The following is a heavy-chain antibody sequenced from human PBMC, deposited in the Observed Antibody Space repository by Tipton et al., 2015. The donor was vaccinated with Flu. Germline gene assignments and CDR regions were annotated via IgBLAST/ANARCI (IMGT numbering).Heavy chain of an antibody. V-gene: IGHV4-38-2*02. Sequence: TLSLTCSVSGDSIGSGYYWGWIRQPPGKGLEWIGNVYHTGNTYYNPSLRSRVTISVDRSKNKFSLKLSSVTAADTAVYYCARDGAGTPYWGQGTLVTVST. D-gene: IGHD6-19*01. J-gene: IGHJ4*02. CDR2: VYHTGNT. CDR3: ARDGAGTPY. CDR1: GDSIGSGYY.